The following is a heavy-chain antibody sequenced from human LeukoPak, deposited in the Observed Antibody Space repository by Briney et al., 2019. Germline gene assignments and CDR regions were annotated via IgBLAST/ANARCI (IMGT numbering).Heavy chain of an antibody. CDR1: GDSLSSNSAA. Sequence: SQTLSLTCALSGDSLSSNSAAWHWPRQSPSRGLEWLGSTYYRSKLYNAYAVSVKSPITINPDTSKNPFSLQLNSLTPEDMAVYSCARGGSGWKFDYWGQGTLVTVSS. D-gene: IGHD6-19*01. J-gene: IGHJ4*02. CDR3: ARGGSGWKFDY. CDR2: TYYRSKLYN. V-gene: IGHV6-1*01.